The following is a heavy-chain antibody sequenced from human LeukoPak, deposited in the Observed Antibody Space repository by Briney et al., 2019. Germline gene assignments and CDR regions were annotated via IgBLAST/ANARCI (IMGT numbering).Heavy chain of an antibody. CDR3: ARGWLQSRSYFDY. D-gene: IGHD5-24*01. CDR1: GFTFSSYW. Sequence: GGSLRLSCAASGFTFSSYWMHWVRQAPGKGLVWVSRINSDGSSTSYADSVKGRFTISRDNAENTLYLQMNSLRAEDTAVYYCARGWLQSRSYFDYWGQGTLVTVSS. J-gene: IGHJ4*02. V-gene: IGHV3-74*01. CDR2: INSDGSST.